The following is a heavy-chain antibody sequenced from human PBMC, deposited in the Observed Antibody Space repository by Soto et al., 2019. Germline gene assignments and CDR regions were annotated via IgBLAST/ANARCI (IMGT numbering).Heavy chain of an antibody. V-gene: IGHV4-61*01. J-gene: IGHJ5*02. Sequence: SEILSLTCTVSCCSFASRNYYWSWIRQPPGKGLEWIGNIYYSGSTIYNPSLKSRVTISVDTSKSQFSLKLTSVTAADTAVYYCAREQRSIVSPWFDPWGQGTLVTVS. D-gene: IGHD2-15*01. CDR3: AREQRSIVSPWFDP. CDR2: IYYSGST. CDR1: CCSFASRNYY.